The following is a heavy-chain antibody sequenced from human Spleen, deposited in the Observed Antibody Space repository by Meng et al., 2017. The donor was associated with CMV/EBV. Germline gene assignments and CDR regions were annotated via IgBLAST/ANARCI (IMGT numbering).Heavy chain of an antibody. CDR2: IYHSGGT. CDR3: ARDPYATGRAG. Sequence: VPLQESGPGLVKPSGTLSLTCAVSGGSISISTWWSWVRQPPGKGLEWIGEIYHSGGTNYNPSLRGRVTISLDKSKNQFSPTLRSVTAADTAVYYCARDPYATGRAGWGQGTLVTVSS. J-gene: IGHJ4*02. V-gene: IGHV4-4*02. CDR1: GGSISISTW. D-gene: IGHD2-2*01.